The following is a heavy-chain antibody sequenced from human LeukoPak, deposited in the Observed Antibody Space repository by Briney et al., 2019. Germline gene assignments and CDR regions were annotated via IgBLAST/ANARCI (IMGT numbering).Heavy chain of an antibody. J-gene: IGHJ4*02. V-gene: IGHV4-61*02. CDR2: IYTSGST. CDR1: GGSISSGSYY. Sequence: PSQTLSLTCTVSGGSISSGSYYWSWIRQPAGKGLEWIGRIYTSGSTNYNPSLKSRVTISVDTSKNQFSLKLSSVTAADTAAYYCARDREYYDSSGYSDYWGQGTLVTVSS. CDR3: ARDREYYDSSGYSDY. D-gene: IGHD3-22*01.